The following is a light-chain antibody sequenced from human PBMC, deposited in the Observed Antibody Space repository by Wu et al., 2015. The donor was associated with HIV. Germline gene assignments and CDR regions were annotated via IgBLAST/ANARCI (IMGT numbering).Light chain of an antibody. CDR1: RNVSNF. CDR2: DTS. V-gene: IGKV3-11*01. Sequence: EIVLTQSPATLSLSPGERATLSCKASRNVSNFLTWYQQKPGQAPRLLIYDTSNRASGIPARFSGRGSGTDFTLTISSLEPEDFAVYYCQQRSYWPVTFGQGTRLDIK. J-gene: IGKJ5*01. CDR3: QQRSYWPVT.